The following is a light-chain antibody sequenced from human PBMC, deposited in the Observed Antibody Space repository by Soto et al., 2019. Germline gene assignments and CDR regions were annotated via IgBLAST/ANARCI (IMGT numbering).Light chain of an antibody. J-gene: IGKJ5*01. V-gene: IGKV3-11*01. CDR2: DAS. Sequence: EIGLTQSPATLSLYTEERATLSCRASQSVKTFLVWYQQRPGQPPRLLIHDASHRAAGIPARFSGSGFGTDFTLTISSLEPEDAAVYYCQQRSNWPPITFGQGTRLEIK. CDR1: QSVKTF. CDR3: QQRSNWPPIT.